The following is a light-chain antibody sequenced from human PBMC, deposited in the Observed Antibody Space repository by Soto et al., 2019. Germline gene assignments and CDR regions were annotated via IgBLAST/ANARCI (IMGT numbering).Light chain of an antibody. V-gene: IGKV3-20*01. Sequence: EIALTQSPGTLSLSPGERATLSCRASQRVSSSYLAWYQQKPGQAPRLLIYGASSRATGIPDRFSGSVSGTAFTLTTSRLEPEDFAVYYLQQDGSTPVFTFGPVTNVDIK. CDR2: GAS. J-gene: IGKJ3*01. CDR1: QRVSSSY. CDR3: QQDGSTPVFT.